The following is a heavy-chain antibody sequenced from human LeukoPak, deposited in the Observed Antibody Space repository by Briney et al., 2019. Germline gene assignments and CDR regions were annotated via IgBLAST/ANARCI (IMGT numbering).Heavy chain of an antibody. CDR2: IKQDGSEK. CDR3: ARERGDIVVVPAATGIDY. J-gene: IGHJ4*02. CDR1: GFTFSSYW. Sequence: GGSLRLSCAASGFTFSSYWMSWVRQAPGKGLEWVANIKQDGSEKYYVDSVRGRFTISRDNAKNSLYLQMNSLRAEDTAVYYCARERGDIVVVPAATGIDYWGQGTLVTVSS. V-gene: IGHV3-7*01. D-gene: IGHD2-2*01.